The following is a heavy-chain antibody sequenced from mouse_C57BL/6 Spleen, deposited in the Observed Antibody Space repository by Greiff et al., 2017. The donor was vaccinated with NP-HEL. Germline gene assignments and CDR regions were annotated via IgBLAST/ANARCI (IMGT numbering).Heavy chain of an antibody. V-gene: IGHV1-85*01. CDR2: IYPRDGST. CDR3: ARSGDYDGYYFDY. D-gene: IGHD2-4*01. CDR1: GYTFTSYD. Sequence: VHLVESGPELVKPGASVKLSCKASGYTFTSYDINWVKQRPGQGLEWIGWIYPRDGSTKYNEKFKGKATLTVDTSSSTAYMELHSLTSEDSAVYFCARSGDYDGYYFDYWGQGTTLTVSS. J-gene: IGHJ2*01.